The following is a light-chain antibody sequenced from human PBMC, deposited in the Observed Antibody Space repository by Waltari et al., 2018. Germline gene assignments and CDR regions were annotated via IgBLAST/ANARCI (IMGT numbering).Light chain of an antibody. V-gene: IGKV3-20*01. Sequence: IVLTQSPGTLSLSPGERATLSCRASQSVRSRYLAWYQQKPGQTPRVVSYRAYGRATGIPDRVSGSGSGTDFTLTISRLEPEDFAMYYCQEFGSSPTVTFGQGTRLEIK. CDR1: QSVRSRY. CDR2: RAY. J-gene: IGKJ5*01. CDR3: QEFGSSPTVT.